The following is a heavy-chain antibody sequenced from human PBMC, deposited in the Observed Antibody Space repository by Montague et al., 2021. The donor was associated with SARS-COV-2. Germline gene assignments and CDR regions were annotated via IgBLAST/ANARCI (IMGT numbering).Heavy chain of an antibody. Sequence: PALVKPTQTLTLTCAFSGFSLSTSGVGVGWIRQPPGKALEWLALIYWDDDKRYSPSLKSRLTITKDTSKNQVVLTMTNMDPVDTATYYCAHRRGLLLSDAFDTWGQGTMATVSS. CDR2: IYWDDDK. V-gene: IGHV2-5*02. D-gene: IGHD1-26*01. CDR3: AHRRGLLLSDAFDT. J-gene: IGHJ3*02. CDR1: GFSLSTSGVG.